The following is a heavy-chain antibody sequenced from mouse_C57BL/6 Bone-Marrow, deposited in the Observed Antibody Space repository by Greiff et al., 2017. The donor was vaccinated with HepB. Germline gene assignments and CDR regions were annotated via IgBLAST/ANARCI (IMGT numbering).Heavy chain of an antibody. CDR1: GYTFTSYG. D-gene: IGHD2-2*01. J-gene: IGHJ4*01. V-gene: IGHV1-81*01. CDR3: ARERMVTTVYARDY. CDR2: IYPRSGNT. Sequence: VQLQQSGAELARPGASVKLSCKASGYTFTSYGISWVKQRPGQGLEWIGEIYPRSGNTYYNVKFKGKATLTADKSSSTAYMELRSLTSEDSAVYFCARERMVTTVYARDYWGQGTSVTVSS.